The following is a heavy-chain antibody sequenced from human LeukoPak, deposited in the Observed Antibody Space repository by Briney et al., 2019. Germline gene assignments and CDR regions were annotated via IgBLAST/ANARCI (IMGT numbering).Heavy chain of an antibody. D-gene: IGHD5-12*01. CDR2: GST. CDR1: GGSISSYY. V-gene: IGHV4-4*08. CDR3: ARDLGYDGFDWAP. J-gene: IGHJ5*02. Sequence: PSETLSLTCTVSGGSISSYYWSWIRQPPGKRLEWIGGSTYSNPTLKSRLTISVDTSKNQISLNLTSVTAADAAVYYCARDLGYDGFDWAPWGQGTLVTVSS.